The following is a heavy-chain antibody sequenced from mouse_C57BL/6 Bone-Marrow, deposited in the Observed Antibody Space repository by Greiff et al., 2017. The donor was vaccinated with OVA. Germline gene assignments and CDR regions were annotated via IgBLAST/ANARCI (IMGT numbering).Heavy chain of an antibody. Sequence: QVQLQQPGAELVMPGASVKLSCKASGYTFTSYWMHWVKQRPGQGLEWIGEIGPSDSYTNYNQKFKGKSTLTVDKSSSTAYMQLSSLTSEDSAVYYCARDGNSSYAMDYWGQGTSVTVSS. V-gene: IGHV1-69*01. J-gene: IGHJ4*01. CDR2: IGPSDSYT. CDR3: ARDGNSSYAMDY. D-gene: IGHD2-1*01. CDR1: GYTFTSYW.